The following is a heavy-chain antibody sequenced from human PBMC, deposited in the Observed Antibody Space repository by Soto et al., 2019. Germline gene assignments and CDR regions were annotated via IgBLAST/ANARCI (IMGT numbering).Heavy chain of an antibody. CDR3: AREDDGGDRDYYGLEV. CDR2: IYYTGST. Sequence: SETLSLTCTVSGGSISSSSYYWGWIRQPPGKGLEWIGSIYYTGSTYYNPSLKSRLTISVDTSKNQFSLKLTSVTAADTAVYFCAREDDGGDRDYYGLEVWGQGTTVTVSS. J-gene: IGHJ6*01. V-gene: IGHV4-39*07. D-gene: IGHD2-21*02. CDR1: GGSISSSSYY.